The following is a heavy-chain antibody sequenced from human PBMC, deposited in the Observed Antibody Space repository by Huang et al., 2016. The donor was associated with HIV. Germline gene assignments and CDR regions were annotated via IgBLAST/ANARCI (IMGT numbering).Heavy chain of an antibody. CDR2: SYLGGT. J-gene: IGHJ2*01. CDR1: GGPLSDYY. V-gene: IGHV4-4*07. Sequence: QVQLQESGPGLVKPSETLSLTCTVSGGPLSDYYWSWVRQPAGKGLEWIGRSYLGGTDYSPYFKRRVTMSADTSKNQFSLRLSSVTAADTAVYYCARAPLYSTVRGSTTLRYWYFDLWGRGTLVTVSS. D-gene: IGHD3-10*01. CDR3: ARAPLYSTVRGSTTLRYWYFDL.